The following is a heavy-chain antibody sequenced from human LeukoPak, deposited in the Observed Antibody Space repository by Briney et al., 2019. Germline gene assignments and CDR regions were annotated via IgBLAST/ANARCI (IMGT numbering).Heavy chain of an antibody. D-gene: IGHD4-11*01. J-gene: IGHJ4*02. CDR1: GFTFSSYG. Sequence: GGSLRLSCAASGFTFSSYGMHWVRQAPGKGLEWVAVIWYDGSNKYYADSVKGRFTISRDNSKNTLYLQMNSLRAEDTAVYYCARDDAVTPPPYSITGYWGQGTLVTVSS. V-gene: IGHV3-33*01. CDR2: IWYDGSNK. CDR3: ARDDAVTPPPYSITGY.